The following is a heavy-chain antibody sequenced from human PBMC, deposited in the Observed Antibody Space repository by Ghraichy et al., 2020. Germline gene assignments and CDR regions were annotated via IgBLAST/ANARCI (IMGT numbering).Heavy chain of an antibody. V-gene: IGHV1-18*04. Sequence: ASVKVSCKASGYTFTRYGISWVRQAPGQGLEWMGWISAYNGNTNYAQKLQGRVTMTTDTSTSTAYMELRSLRSDDTAVYYCARAKYYYDSSGSAFDIWGQGTMVTVSS. D-gene: IGHD3-22*01. CDR1: GYTFTRYG. CDR2: ISAYNGNT. CDR3: ARAKYYYDSSGSAFDI. J-gene: IGHJ3*02.